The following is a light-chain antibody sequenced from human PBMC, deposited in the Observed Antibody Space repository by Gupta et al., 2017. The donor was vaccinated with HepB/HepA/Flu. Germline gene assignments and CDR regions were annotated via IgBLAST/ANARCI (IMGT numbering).Light chain of an antibody. V-gene: IGLV3-21*03. CDR1: SSGTKS. CDR3: QGVDSRSEGV. CDR2: DDS. Sequence: YVLTQPPSVSVAPGKTATITCEGNSSGTKSVHWYQQKPGQAPLLVVYDDSDRPSGIPGRFSGSNSGNTATLTISVVAEGEAADYYCQGVDSRSEGVFGGGTKVTVL. J-gene: IGLJ3*02.